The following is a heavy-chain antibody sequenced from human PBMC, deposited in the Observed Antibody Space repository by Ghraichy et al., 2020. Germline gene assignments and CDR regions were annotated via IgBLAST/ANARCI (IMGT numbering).Heavy chain of an antibody. CDR1: GFTFSSYA. CDR2: ISGSGGST. Sequence: LSLTCAASGFTFSSYAMNWVRQAPGKGLEWVSAISGSGGSTYYADSVKGRFTISRDNSKNTLYLQMTSLRAEDTAVYYCAKGQTIVVVPGGIFSDGMDVWGQGTTVTVSS. CDR3: AKGQTIVVVPGGIFSDGMDV. J-gene: IGHJ6*02. V-gene: IGHV3-23*01. D-gene: IGHD2-2*02.